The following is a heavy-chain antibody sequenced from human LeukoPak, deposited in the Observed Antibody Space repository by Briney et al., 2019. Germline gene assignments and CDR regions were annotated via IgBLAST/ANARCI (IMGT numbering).Heavy chain of an antibody. D-gene: IGHD6-19*01. CDR1: GFTFSSYG. Sequence: GRSLRLSCAASGFTFSSYGMHWVRQAPGKGLEWVAVISYDGSNKYYADSVKGRFTISRDNSKNTLYLQMNSLRAEDTAVYYCATRGGWYNRSFDYWGQGTLVTVSS. J-gene: IGHJ4*02. CDR2: ISYDGSNK. V-gene: IGHV3-30*03. CDR3: ATRGGWYNRSFDY.